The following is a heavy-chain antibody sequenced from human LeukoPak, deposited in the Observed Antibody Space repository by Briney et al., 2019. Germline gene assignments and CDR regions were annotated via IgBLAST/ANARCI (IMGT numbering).Heavy chain of an antibody. CDR1: GYTFTGYY. V-gene: IGHV1-2*02. CDR3: ARGGGIAATNWFDP. Sequence: ASVKVSCKASGYTFTGYYMHWVRQAPGRGLEWMGWINPNSGGTNYAQKFQGRVTMTRDTSISTAYMELSRLRSDDTAVYYCARGGGIAATNWFDPWGQGTLVTVSS. CDR2: INPNSGGT. J-gene: IGHJ5*02. D-gene: IGHD6-13*01.